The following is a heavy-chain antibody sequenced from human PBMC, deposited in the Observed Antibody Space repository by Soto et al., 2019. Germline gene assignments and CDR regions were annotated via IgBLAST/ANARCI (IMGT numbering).Heavy chain of an antibody. CDR1: GGTFSSYT. V-gene: IGHV1-69*02. D-gene: IGHD2-15*01. J-gene: IGHJ3*02. CDR3: AGGGDCSGGSCYSDAFDI. CDR2: IIPILGIA. Sequence: GASVKVCCTASGGTFSSYTISWVRQEPGQGLEWMGRIIPILGIANYAQKFQGRVTITADKSTSTAYMELSSLRSEDTAVYYCAGGGDCSGGSCYSDAFDIWGQGTMVTVSS.